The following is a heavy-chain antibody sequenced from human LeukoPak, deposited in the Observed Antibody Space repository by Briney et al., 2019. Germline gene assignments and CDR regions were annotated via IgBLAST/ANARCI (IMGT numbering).Heavy chain of an antibody. CDR1: GFTFSSYS. CDR2: IYSGGST. CDR3: ARVVSGYRHFDY. Sequence: GGSLRLSCAASGFTFSSYSMKWVRQAPGKELEWVSVIYSGGSTYYADSVKGPFTVSRDTSKNTLYLQMNSQRVEDTAVYCCARVVSGYRHFDYWGQGTLVTVSS. V-gene: IGHV3-53*01. J-gene: IGHJ4*02. D-gene: IGHD5-12*01.